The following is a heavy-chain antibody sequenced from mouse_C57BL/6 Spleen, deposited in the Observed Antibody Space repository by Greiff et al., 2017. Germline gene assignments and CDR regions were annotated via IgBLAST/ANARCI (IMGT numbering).Heavy chain of an antibody. J-gene: IGHJ1*03. D-gene: IGHD1-1*01. CDR2: IYPGGGYT. CDR3: ARQDGSSYRYFDG. CDR1: GYTFTNYW. Sequence: QVQLKQSRAELVRPGTSVKMSCKASGYTFTNYWIGWAKQRPGHGLEWIGDIYPGGGYTNYNEKFKGKATLTADKSSSTAYMQFSSLTSEDSAIYYCARQDGSSYRYFDGWGTGTTVTVSS. V-gene: IGHV1-63*01.